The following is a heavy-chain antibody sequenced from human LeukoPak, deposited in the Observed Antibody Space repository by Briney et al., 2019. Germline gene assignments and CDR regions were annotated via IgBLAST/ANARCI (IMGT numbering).Heavy chain of an antibody. D-gene: IGHD3-3*01. Sequence: PGGSLRLSCAASGFTFNSYSMNWVRQAPGGGLEWISYISTTSSNIYYADSVKGRFTISRDNAKNSLYLQMNSLRAEDTAVYYCARNGRYDFWSAHRNYYFDYWGQRTLVTVSS. CDR2: ISTTSSNI. CDR1: GFTFNSYS. V-gene: IGHV3-48*01. CDR3: ARNGRYDFWSAHRNYYFDY. J-gene: IGHJ4*02.